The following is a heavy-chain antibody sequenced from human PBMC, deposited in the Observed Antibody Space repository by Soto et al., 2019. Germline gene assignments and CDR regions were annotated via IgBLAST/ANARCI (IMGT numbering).Heavy chain of an antibody. CDR1: GFTFSSYA. V-gene: IGHV3-64*01. J-gene: IGHJ4*02. Sequence: EVQLVESVGGLVQPGGSLRLSCAASGFTFSSYAMHWVRQAPGKGLEYVSAISSNGGSTYYANSVKGRFTISRDNSKNTLYLQMGSLRAEDMAVYYCARGPGYYFDYWGQGTLVTVSS. CDR2: ISSNGGST. CDR3: ARGPGYYFDY.